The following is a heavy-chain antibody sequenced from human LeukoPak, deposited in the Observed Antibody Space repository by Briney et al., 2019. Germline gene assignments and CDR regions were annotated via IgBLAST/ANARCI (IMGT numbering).Heavy chain of an antibody. CDR3: ARGLYYDSSGRNDAFDI. J-gene: IGHJ3*02. CDR1: GYTFTSYW. CDR2: IYPGDSDT. D-gene: IGHD3-22*01. V-gene: IGHV5-51*01. Sequence: GESLKISCKGSGYTFTSYWIGWVRQMPGKGLEWMGIIYPGDSDTRYSPSFQDQVTISADKSISTAYLQWSSLKASDTAMYYCARGLYYDSSGRNDAFDIWGQGTMVTVSS.